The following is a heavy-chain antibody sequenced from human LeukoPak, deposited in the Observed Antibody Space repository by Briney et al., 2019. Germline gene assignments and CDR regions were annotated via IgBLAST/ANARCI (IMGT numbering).Heavy chain of an antibody. D-gene: IGHD2-2*01. Sequence: GGSLRLSCAASGVTFSTYAMTWVRQAPGKGLEWVSAISGSGGSTYYADSVKGRFTISRDDSKNTLYLQMNSLRAEDTAVYYCARDYCSTTSCLDYWGQGTLVTVSS. V-gene: IGHV3-23*01. CDR2: ISGSGGST. J-gene: IGHJ4*02. CDR1: GVTFSTYA. CDR3: ARDYCSTTSCLDY.